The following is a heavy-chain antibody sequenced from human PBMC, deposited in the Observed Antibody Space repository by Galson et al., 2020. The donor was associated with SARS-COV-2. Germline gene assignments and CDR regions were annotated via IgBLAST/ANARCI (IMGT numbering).Heavy chain of an antibody. CDR3: SRDQGYGSSWSIVDPFDH. CDR1: GFSLSTRGLC. V-gene: IGHV4-39*07. Sequence: SGPTLVKPTQTLTLTCTFSGFSLSTRGLCVSWIRQPPGNGLEWIGSIYYGGTTSYNPSLKSRLTISMDTSKNQFSLNLSSVTAADPAVYYCSRDQGYGSSWSIVDPFDHWGQGTLVTVSS. CDR2: IYYGGTT. J-gene: IGHJ4*02. D-gene: IGHD6-13*01.